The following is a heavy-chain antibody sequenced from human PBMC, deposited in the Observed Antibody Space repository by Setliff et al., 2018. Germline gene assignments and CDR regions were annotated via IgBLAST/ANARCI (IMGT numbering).Heavy chain of an antibody. J-gene: IGHJ6*03. CDR1: VGIFSSYC. CDR3: ARLALTGYDTSGYYYALDYYYYMDV. Sequence: SSVHVSCKASVGIFSSYCFSWVRQAPGQGLEWMGGTIPVFGTTDYAQKFQGRVTIMTDESTSTAFMELSSLTSEDTAVYFCARLALTGYDTSGYYYALDYYYYMDVWGKGTTVTVSS. D-gene: IGHD3-22*01. CDR2: TIPVFGTT. V-gene: IGHV1-69*05.